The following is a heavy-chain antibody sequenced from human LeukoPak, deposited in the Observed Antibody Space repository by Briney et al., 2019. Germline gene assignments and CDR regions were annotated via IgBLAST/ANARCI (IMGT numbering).Heavy chain of an antibody. CDR2: IYTSGST. CDR3: ARDMAAAGEDDAFDI. CDR1: GGSIRSYY. V-gene: IGHV4-4*07. Sequence: PSETLSLTCTVSGGSIRSYYWSWIRQPAGKGLEWIGRIYTSGSTNYNPSLKSRVTMSVDTSKNQFSLKLSSVTAADTAVYYCARDMAAAGEDDAFDIWGQGTMVTVSS. D-gene: IGHD6-13*01. J-gene: IGHJ3*02.